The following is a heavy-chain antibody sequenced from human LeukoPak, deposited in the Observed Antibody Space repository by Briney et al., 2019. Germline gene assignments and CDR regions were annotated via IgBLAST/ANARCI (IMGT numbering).Heavy chain of an antibody. CDR1: GYTFTGYY. CDR2: INPNSGGT. J-gene: IGHJ5*02. CDR3: ARDPSLIIFVVVPADSFDP. V-gene: IGHV1-2*02. D-gene: IGHD2-2*01. Sequence: ASVKVSCKASGYTFTGYYMHWVRQAPGQGLEWMGWINPNSGGTNYAQKFQGRVTMTRDTSISTAYMELSRLRSDDTAVYYCARDPSLIIFVVVPADSFDPWGQGTLVTVSS.